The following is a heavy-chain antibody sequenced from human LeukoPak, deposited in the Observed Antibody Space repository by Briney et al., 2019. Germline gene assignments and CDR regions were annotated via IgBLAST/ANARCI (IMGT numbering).Heavy chain of an antibody. CDR2: IWYDGSNK. Sequence: GRSLRLSCAASGFTFSSYGMHWVRQAPGKGLEWVAVIWYDGSNKYYADSVKGRFTISRDNSKNTLCLQMNSLRAEDTAVYYCARDRALSGPFIDYWGQGTLVTVSS. J-gene: IGHJ4*02. D-gene: IGHD3-10*01. CDR3: ARDRALSGPFIDY. V-gene: IGHV3-33*01. CDR1: GFTFSSYG.